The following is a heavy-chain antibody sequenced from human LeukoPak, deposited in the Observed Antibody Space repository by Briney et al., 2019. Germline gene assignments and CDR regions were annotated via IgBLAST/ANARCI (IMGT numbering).Heavy chain of an antibody. CDR2: INGDGRNI. D-gene: IGHD6-6*01. V-gene: IGHV3-74*01. CDR1: GFTFSSYW. CDR3: AKDYLGSSRSFDY. J-gene: IGHJ4*02. Sequence: GGSLRLSCVASGFTFSSYWMHWVRQDPRKGLVWVSRINGDGRNINYADSVRGRFTISRDSSKSTLYLQMSALRSEDTAVYYCAKDYLGSSRSFDYWGQGTLVTVSS.